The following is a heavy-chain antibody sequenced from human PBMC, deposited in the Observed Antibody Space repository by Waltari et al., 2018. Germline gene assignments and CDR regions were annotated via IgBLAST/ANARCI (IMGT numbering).Heavy chain of an antibody. V-gene: IGHV4-39*01. Sequence: QLQLQESGPGLVKPSETLSLTCTVSGGSISSSSYYWGWFRQPPGKGLEWIGSIYYSGSTYYNPSLKSRVTISVDTSKNQFSLKLSSVTAADTAVYYCARLGGRNWFDPWGQGTLVTVSS. CDR3: ARLGGRNWFDP. CDR2: IYYSGST. D-gene: IGHD2-15*01. CDR1: GGSISSSSYY. J-gene: IGHJ5*02.